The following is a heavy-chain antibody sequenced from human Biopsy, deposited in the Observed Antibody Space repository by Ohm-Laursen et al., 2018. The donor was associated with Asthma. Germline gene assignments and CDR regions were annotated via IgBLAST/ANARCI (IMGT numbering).Heavy chain of an antibody. CDR3: ARDSYSSGLYDDFES. V-gene: IGHV3-11*01. D-gene: IGHD6-19*01. J-gene: IGHJ4*02. CDR1: GFTFSDYY. CDR2: INGKSNSI. Sequence: SLRLSCAAPGFTFSDYYMSWIRQAPGKGLEWISYINGKSNSIEYADSVKGRFTISRDNVKNSMYLQMNSLRAEDTAVYYCARDSYSSGLYDDFESWGQGTLVTVSS.